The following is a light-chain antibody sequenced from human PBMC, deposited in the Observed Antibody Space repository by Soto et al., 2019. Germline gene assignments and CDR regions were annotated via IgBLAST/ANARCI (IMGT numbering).Light chain of an antibody. Sequence: QSVLTQPRSVSGSPGQSVTSSRTGTSSDVGGYDFVSWYQQHPGKAPKLMISDVSKRPSGVPDRFSGSKSGNTASLTISGLQAEDEADYYCCSYAGDLALFGGGTKVTVL. CDR1: SSDVGGYDF. CDR3: CSYAGDLAL. J-gene: IGLJ2*01. CDR2: DVS. V-gene: IGLV2-11*01.